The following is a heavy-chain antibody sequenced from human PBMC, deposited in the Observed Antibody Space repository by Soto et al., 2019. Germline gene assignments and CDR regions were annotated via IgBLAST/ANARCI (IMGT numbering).Heavy chain of an antibody. V-gene: IGHV3-74*03. J-gene: IGHJ1*01. Sequence: GGSLRLSCAASGFTLSAYWMHWVRQAPGRGLEWVSRLSSDGFGTAYADSVKGRFHISRDNARNTLFLQMNGLRAEDTAVYYCVSWADAADEDYFHHWGQGTLVTVSS. D-gene: IGHD3-10*01. CDR3: VSWADAADEDYFHH. CDR1: GFTLSAYW. CDR2: LSSDGFGT.